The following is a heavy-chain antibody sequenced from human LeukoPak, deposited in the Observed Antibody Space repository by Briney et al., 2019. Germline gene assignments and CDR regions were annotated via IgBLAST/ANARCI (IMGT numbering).Heavy chain of an antibody. Sequence: TGGSLRLSCAASGFTFSSYDMHWVRQAPGKGLEWVAVIWYDGSNKYYADSVKGRFTISRDNSKNTLYLQMHSLRAEDTAVYYCARDMGQQGFFDYWGQGTLVTVSS. D-gene: IGHD6-13*01. J-gene: IGHJ4*02. CDR1: GFTFSSYD. CDR2: IWYDGSNK. V-gene: IGHV3-33*01. CDR3: ARDMGQQGFFDY.